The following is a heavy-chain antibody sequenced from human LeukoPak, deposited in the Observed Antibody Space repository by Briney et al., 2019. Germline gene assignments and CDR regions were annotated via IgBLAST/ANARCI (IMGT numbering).Heavy chain of an antibody. Sequence: GSLRLSCAASGFTFSSYGMHWVRQAPGKGLEWVAVISYDGSNKYYADSVKGRFTISRDNSKNTLYLQMNSLRAEDTAVYYCAKGEQPGLRYFDWLSPFDYWGQGTLVIVSS. V-gene: IGHV3-30*18. CDR2: ISYDGSNK. CDR1: GFTFSSYG. D-gene: IGHD3-9*01. J-gene: IGHJ4*02. CDR3: AKGEQPGLRYFDWLSPFDY.